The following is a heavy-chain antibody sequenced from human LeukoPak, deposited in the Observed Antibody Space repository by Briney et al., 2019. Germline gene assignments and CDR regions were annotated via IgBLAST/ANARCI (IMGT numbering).Heavy chain of an antibody. Sequence: PGGSLRLSCAASGFTFSDYYMSWIRQAPGKGLEWVSYINSSGSTIYYADSVKGRFTISRDNAKNSLYLQMNSLRAEDTAVYYCAREATTDTAIHGLDYWGQGTLVTVSS. D-gene: IGHD5-18*01. J-gene: IGHJ4*02. CDR3: AREATTDTAIHGLDY. CDR2: INSSGSTI. CDR1: GFTFSDYY. V-gene: IGHV3-11*01.